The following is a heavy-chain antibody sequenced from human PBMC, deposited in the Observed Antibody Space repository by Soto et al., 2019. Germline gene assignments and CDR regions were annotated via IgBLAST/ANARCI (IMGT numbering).Heavy chain of an antibody. Sequence: QVQLVESGGGVVQPGRSLRLSCAASGFTFSSYGMHWVRQAPGKGLEWVAVISYDGSNKYYADSVKGRFIISRDNSKNTLYLQMNSLRAEDTAVYYCAKGGLSDIVVVPAARGWFDPWGQGTLVTVSS. V-gene: IGHV3-30*18. D-gene: IGHD2-2*01. CDR2: ISYDGSNK. CDR1: GFTFSSYG. CDR3: AKGGLSDIVVVPAARGWFDP. J-gene: IGHJ5*02.